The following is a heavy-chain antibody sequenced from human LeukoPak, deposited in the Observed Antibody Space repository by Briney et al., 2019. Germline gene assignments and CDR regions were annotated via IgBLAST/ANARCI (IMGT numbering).Heavy chain of an antibody. J-gene: IGHJ3*02. V-gene: IGHV4-34*01. CDR1: GFTVSSNY. CDR3: ARRVAFDI. Sequence: GSLRLSCAASGFTVSSNYMSWIRQPPGKGLEWIGEINHSGSTKYNPSLESRVSISLDTSKNHFSLRLSSVTAADTAVYYCARRVAFDIWGQGTMVTVSS. CDR2: INHSGST.